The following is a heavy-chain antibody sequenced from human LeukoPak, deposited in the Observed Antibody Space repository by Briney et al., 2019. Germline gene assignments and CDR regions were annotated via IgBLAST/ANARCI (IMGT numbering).Heavy chain of an antibody. Sequence: GGSLRLSCAASGFTFSSYTMHWVRHAPGKGLEGVAVIWYDGSNKYYADSVKGRFTISRDNSKNTLYLRVNSLRAEDTAMYYCARDRGGRWLQVYYFDYWGQGTLVTVSS. CDR1: GFTFSSYT. J-gene: IGHJ4*02. V-gene: IGHV3-33*01. CDR2: IWYDGSNK. D-gene: IGHD5-24*01. CDR3: ARDRGGRWLQVYYFDY.